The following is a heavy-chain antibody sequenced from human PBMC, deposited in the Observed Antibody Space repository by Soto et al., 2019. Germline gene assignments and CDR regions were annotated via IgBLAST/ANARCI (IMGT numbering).Heavy chain of an antibody. Sequence: EEQLLESGGGLVQPGGSLRLSCVASGFTFSSYAMSWGRQAPGKGLEWVSTISGRGDSTYYADSVKGRFTISRDNSKNTLYLVMNSLRAEDTAVYYCAEIIASGWYIDDYYGMDVWGQGTTVTVSS. J-gene: IGHJ6*01. CDR2: ISGRGDST. D-gene: IGHD6-19*01. CDR3: AEIIASGWYIDDYYGMDV. V-gene: IGHV3-23*01. CDR1: GFTFSSYA.